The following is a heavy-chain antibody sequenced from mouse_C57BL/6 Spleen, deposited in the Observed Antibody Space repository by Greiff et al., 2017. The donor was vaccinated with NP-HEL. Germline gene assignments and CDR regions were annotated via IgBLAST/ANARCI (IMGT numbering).Heavy chain of an antibody. D-gene: IGHD2-1*01. CDR2: INPNYGTT. CDR1: GYSFTDYN. Sequence: EVKLMESGPELVKPGASVKISCKASGYSFTDYNMNWVKQSNGKSLEWIGVINPNYGTTSYNQKFKGKATLTVDQSSSTAYMQLNSLTSEDSAVYYCARSFYYGNYGGYFDVWGTGTTVTVSS. J-gene: IGHJ1*03. CDR3: ARSFYYGNYGGYFDV. V-gene: IGHV1-39*01.